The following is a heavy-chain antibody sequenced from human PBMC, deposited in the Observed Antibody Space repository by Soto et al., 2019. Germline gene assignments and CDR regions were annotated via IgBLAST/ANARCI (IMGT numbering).Heavy chain of an antibody. Sequence: QVQLVQSGAEVKKPGSSVKVSCKASGGTFNNYAITWVRQAPGQGLEWMGGIVPIFGTPKYAQKFQGRVTMTTDTSTSTAYMELRSLRSDDTAVYYCARLIRRRYFDSDYWGQGTLVTVSS. J-gene: IGHJ4*02. CDR3: ARLIRRRYFDSDY. V-gene: IGHV1-69*06. CDR2: IVPIFGTP. D-gene: IGHD3-9*01. CDR1: GGTFNNYA.